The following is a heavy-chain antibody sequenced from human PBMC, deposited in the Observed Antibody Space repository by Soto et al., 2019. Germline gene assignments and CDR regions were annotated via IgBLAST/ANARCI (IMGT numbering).Heavy chain of an antibody. Sequence: TETLSLTCAVSGGSISSSNWWSWVSKTPGKGLEWIGEIYHSGSTNYNPYLKSRVTISVDKSKNQFSLKLSSVTAADTAVYFFLRANPAYDILTGYSGSYYGMDVWGQGTTVTVSS. CDR1: GGSISSSNW. CDR2: IYHSGST. V-gene: IGHV4-4*01. J-gene: IGHJ6*02. D-gene: IGHD3-9*01. CDR3: LRANPAYDILTGYSGSYYGMDV.